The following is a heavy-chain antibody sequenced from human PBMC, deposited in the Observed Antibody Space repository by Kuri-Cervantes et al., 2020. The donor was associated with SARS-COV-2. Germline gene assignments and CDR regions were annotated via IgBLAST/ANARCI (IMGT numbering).Heavy chain of an antibody. V-gene: IGHV1-46*01. CDR3: ARGLVAGTPKVYYFDY. CDR2: INPNSGDT. Sequence: ASVKVSCKASGYTFTGYYMHWVRQAPGQGLEWMAIINPNSGDTTYAQNFHGRVTVTRDTSTSTVYMELTSLTSEDTAVYFCARGLVAGTPKVYYFDYWGQGTLVTVSS. J-gene: IGHJ4*02. CDR1: GYTFTGYY. D-gene: IGHD6-19*01.